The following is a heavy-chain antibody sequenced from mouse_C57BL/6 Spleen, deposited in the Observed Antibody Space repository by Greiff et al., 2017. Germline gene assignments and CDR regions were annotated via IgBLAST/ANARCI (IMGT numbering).Heavy chain of an antibody. CDR2: IRNKANGYTT. CDR1: GFTFTDYY. CDR3: ARRKDWYFDV. V-gene: IGHV7-3*01. J-gene: IGHJ1*03. Sequence: EVQGVESGGGLVQPGGSLSLSCAASGFTFTDYYMSWVRQPPGKALEWLGFIRNKANGYTTEYSASVKGRFTISRDNSQSILYLQMNALRAEDGATDYCARRKDWYFDVWGTGTTVTVSS.